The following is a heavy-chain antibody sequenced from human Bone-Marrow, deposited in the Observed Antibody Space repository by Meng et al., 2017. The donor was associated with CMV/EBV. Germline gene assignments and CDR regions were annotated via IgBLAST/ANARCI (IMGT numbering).Heavy chain of an antibody. CDR1: GGSISSSSYY. V-gene: IGHV4-39*01. J-gene: IGHJ4*02. Sequence: SETLSLTCTVSGGSISSSSYYWGWIRQPPGKGLEWIGSIYYSGKTYYNPSLKSRVTISVDTSKNQFSLKLSSVTAADTAVYYCAKTRRYSSGGLDSWGQGTLVTASS. CDR3: AKTRRYSSGGLDS. D-gene: IGHD6-19*01. CDR2: IYYSGKT.